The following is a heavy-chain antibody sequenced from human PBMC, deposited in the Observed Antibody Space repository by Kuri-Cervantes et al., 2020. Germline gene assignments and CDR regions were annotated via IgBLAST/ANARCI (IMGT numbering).Heavy chain of an antibody. CDR3: ARQSSTSAGSFDY. D-gene: IGHD2-2*01. V-gene: IGHV3-21*01. J-gene: IGHJ4*02. CDR1: GFTFSSYS. CDR2: ISSSSSYI. Sequence: GESLKISCAASGFTFSSYSMNWVRQAPGKGLERVSSISSSSSYIYYADSVKGRFTISRDNAKNSLYLQMNSLRAEDTAVYYCARQSSTSAGSFDYWGQGTLVTVSS.